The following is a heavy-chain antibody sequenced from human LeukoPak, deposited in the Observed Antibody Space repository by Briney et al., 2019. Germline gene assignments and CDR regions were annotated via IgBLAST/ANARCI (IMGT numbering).Heavy chain of an antibody. D-gene: IGHD3-22*01. Sequence: NPGGSLRLSCAASGFTFSSYSMNWVRQAPGKRLEWVSSISSSSSYIYYADSVKGRFTISRDNAKNSLYLQMNSLRAEDTAVYYCARVYDSSGYYSAFDIWGQGTMVTVSS. CDR2: ISSSSSYI. V-gene: IGHV3-21*01. CDR1: GFTFSSYS. CDR3: ARVYDSSGYYSAFDI. J-gene: IGHJ3*02.